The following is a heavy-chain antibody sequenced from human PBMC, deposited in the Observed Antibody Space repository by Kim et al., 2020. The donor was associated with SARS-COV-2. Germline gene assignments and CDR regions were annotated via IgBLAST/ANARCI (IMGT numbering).Heavy chain of an antibody. J-gene: IGHJ5*02. CDR3: ARDHSSGSHNWFDP. CDR2: IYYIGST. Sequence: SETLSLTCTVSGGSNSSYYWSWIRQPPGKGLEWIGYIYYIGSTNYNPSLKSRVTISVDTSKNQFSLKLSSVTAADTAVYYFARDHSSGSHNWFDPWGQGT. V-gene: IGHV4-59*01. D-gene: IGHD3-22*01. CDR1: GGSNSSYY.